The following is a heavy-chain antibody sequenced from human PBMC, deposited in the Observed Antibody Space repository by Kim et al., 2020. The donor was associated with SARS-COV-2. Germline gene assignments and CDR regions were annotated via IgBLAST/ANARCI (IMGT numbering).Heavy chain of an antibody. Sequence: GGSLRLSCAASGFTFSSYWMHWVRQAPGKGLVWVSRIKSDGSSTSYADSVKGRFTISRDNAKNTLYLQMNSLRAEDTAVYYCASLVCSGGSCPSPDLDYWGQGTLVTVSS. CDR2: IKSDGSST. V-gene: IGHV3-74*01. CDR3: ASLVCSGGSCPSPDLDY. J-gene: IGHJ4*02. D-gene: IGHD2-15*01. CDR1: GFTFSSYW.